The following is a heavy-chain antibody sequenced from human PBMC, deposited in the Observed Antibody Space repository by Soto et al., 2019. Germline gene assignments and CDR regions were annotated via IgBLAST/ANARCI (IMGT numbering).Heavy chain of an antibody. D-gene: IGHD5-12*01. CDR1: GFTFSGSA. CDR3: TRPIGYSGYDDPNYYYYGMDV. J-gene: IGHJ6*02. Sequence: GGSLRLSCAASGFTFSGSAMHWVRQASGKGLEWVGRIRSKANSYATAYAASVKGRFTISRDDSKNTAYLQMNSLKTEDTAVYYCTRPIGYSGYDDPNYYYYGMDVWGQGTTVTVSS. V-gene: IGHV3-73*01. CDR2: IRSKANSYAT.